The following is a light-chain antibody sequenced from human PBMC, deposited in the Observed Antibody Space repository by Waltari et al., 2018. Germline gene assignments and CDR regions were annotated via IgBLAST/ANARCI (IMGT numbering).Light chain of an antibody. CDR2: KVI. V-gene: IGKV2D-29*02. CDR1: QSLLHTNGNSY. Sequence: DIVMTQTPLSLPVTPGEPASISCRSSQSLLHTNGNSYLHWYLQKPGQSPRLLIYKVINRASGVPDRFSGSGSGTDFTLKIARVEPEDVGVYYCMQSTKDPFTFG. J-gene: IGKJ3*01. CDR3: MQSTKDPFT.